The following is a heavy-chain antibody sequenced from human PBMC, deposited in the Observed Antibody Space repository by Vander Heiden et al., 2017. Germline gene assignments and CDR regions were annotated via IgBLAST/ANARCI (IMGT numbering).Heavy chain of an antibody. CDR3: ASSRRGFFDWSPFDY. CDR2: ISGSGGNT. D-gene: IGHD3-9*01. J-gene: IGHJ4*02. V-gene: IGHV3-23*04. Sequence: EVHPVESGGGLGQPGGSPRPPRSGSGFTFSPYAMSWVRQGPGKGLEWVSAISGSGGNTYYADSVKGRFTISRDNSKNTLYLQMNSLRAEDTAVYYCASSRRGFFDWSPFDYWGQGTLVTVSS. CDR1: GFTFSPYA.